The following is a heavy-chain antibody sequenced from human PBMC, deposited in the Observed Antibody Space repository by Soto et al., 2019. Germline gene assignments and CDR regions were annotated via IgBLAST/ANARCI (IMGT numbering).Heavy chain of an antibody. V-gene: IGHV6-1*01. J-gene: IGHJ4*02. CDR1: GDSVSSNIAA. Sequence: PSQTLSLTCAISGDSVSSNIAAWNWIRQSPSRGLEWLGRTYYKSQWYYDYAVSVKSRITINPDTSKNQFSLQLNSVSPEDTAVYYCARDWQSLRRGQIDMGNFDFWGQGTLVTVSS. CDR2: TYYKSQWYY. D-gene: IGHD3-10*01. CDR3: ARDWQSLRRGQIDMGNFDF.